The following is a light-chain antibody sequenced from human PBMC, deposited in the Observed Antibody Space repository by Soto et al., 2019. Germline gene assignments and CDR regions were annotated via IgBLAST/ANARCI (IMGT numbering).Light chain of an antibody. CDR3: QQYYGTPYT. J-gene: IGKJ2*01. Sequence: DIVMTQSPDSLAVSLGERATINCKSSQSVFYSSNNKNYLAWYQQKPGQPPKLLIYCASTRESGVPDRFSGSGSGTDFTLTISSLQAEDVAVYYCQQYYGTPYTFGQGTKLEIK. CDR2: CAS. V-gene: IGKV4-1*01. CDR1: QSVFYSSNNKNY.